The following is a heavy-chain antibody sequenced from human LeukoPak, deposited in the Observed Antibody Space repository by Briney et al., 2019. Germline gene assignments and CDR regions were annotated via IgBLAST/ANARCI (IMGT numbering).Heavy chain of an antibody. CDR1: GGSISSYY. Sequence: SETLSLTCTGSGGSISSYYWSWIRQPPGKGLEWMGYIYYSGSTNYNPSLKSRVTISLDTSKNQFSLKLSSVTAADTAVYYCARDRGLTTSGGVXFDYWGQGTLVTVSS. CDR3: ARDRGLTTSGGVXFDY. CDR2: IYYSGST. V-gene: IGHV4-59*01. D-gene: IGHD4/OR15-4a*01. J-gene: IGHJ4*02.